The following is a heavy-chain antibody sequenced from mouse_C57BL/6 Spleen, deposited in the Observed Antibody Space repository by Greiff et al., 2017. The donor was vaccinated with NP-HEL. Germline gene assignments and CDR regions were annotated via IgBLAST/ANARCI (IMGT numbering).Heavy chain of an antibody. J-gene: IGHJ4*01. CDR3: ARGGGLTGTDYYAMDY. CDR2: IYPGDGDT. V-gene: IGHV1-82*01. Sequence: QVQLQQSGPELVKPGASVKISCKASGYAFSSSWMNWVKQRPGKGLEWIGRIYPGDGDTNYSGKFKGKATLTADKSSSTAYMQLSSLTSEDSAVYFCARGGGLTGTDYYAMDYWGQGTSVTVSS. D-gene: IGHD4-1*01. CDR1: GYAFSSSW.